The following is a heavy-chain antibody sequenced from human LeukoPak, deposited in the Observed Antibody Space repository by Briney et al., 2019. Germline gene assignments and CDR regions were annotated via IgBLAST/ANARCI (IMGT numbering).Heavy chain of an antibody. CDR3: ARSYGYSYGYPDY. J-gene: IGHJ4*02. CDR1: GYSFTSYW. Sequence: GESLKISCKGSGYSFTSYWIGWVRQMPGKGLEWMGIIYPGDSDTRYSPSSQGQVTISADKSISTAYLQWSSLKASVTAMYYCARSYGYSYGYPDYWGQGTLVTVSS. V-gene: IGHV5-51*01. D-gene: IGHD5-18*01. CDR2: IYPGDSDT.